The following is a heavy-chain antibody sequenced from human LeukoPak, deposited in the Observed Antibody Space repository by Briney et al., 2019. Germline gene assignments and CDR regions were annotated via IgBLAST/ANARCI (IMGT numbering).Heavy chain of an antibody. D-gene: IGHD3-22*01. CDR1: GFTFSGFW. Sequence: GGSLRLSCAASGFTFSGFWMSWVRQSPGKGLEWVANIKQDGSKKEYVDSVKGRFTISRDNAKNSLYLQMNSLRAEDTAVYYCATYSSLNRREFQYWGQGTLLTVSS. V-gene: IGHV3-7*01. CDR2: IKQDGSKK. CDR3: ATYSSLNRREFQY. J-gene: IGHJ1*01.